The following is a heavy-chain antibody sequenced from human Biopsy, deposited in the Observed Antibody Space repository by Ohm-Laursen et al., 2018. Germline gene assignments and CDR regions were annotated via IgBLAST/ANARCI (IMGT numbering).Heavy chain of an antibody. J-gene: IGHJ2*01. V-gene: IGHV3-33*01. Sequence: SLRLSCAASGFTFSNYGMHWVRQAPGKGLEWVALIWYDGSNKNSEDSVKGRFTVSRDNSKNTLFLQMNNLRAEDTAVYYCARDQSGLRGINWYFDLWGRGTLVTVSS. D-gene: IGHD5/OR15-5a*01. CDR2: IWYDGSNK. CDR3: ARDQSGLRGINWYFDL. CDR1: GFTFSNYG.